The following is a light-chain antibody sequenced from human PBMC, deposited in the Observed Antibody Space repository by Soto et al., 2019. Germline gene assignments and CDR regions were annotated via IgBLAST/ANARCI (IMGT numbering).Light chain of an antibody. CDR2: GAS. V-gene: IGKV3-20*01. CDR3: QQYGSSLVT. J-gene: IGKJ4*01. CDR1: QNVSSN. Sequence: EIVMTQSPATLSVSPGERATLSCRASQNVSSNLAWYQQKPGQAPRLIIYGASSRATGIPDRFSGSGSGTDFTLTISRLEPEDVAVYYCQQYGSSLVTFGGGTKVDIK.